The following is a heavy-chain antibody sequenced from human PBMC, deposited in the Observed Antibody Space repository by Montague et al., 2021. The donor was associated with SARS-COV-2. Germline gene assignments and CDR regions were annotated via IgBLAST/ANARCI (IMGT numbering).Heavy chain of an antibody. J-gene: IGHJ3*02. Sequence: ETLSLTCAISGGSFSNYYWSWIRQPPGKGLERIGEVNQSGTTIYNPSVKSGVTISEDTSKNQFYLRLNSVTAADTAVYYCARGRQPVVVPGAGPAGRAFDIWGQGTMVTVSS. CDR3: ARGRQPVVVPGAGPAGRAFDI. CDR1: GGSFSNYY. V-gene: IGHV4-34*01. CDR2: VNQSGTT. D-gene: IGHD2-2*01.